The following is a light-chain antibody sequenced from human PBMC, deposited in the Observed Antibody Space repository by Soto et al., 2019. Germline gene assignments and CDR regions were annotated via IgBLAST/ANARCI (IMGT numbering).Light chain of an antibody. J-gene: IGKJ3*01. CDR3: QQRSNWPIFT. CDR2: DAS. V-gene: IGKV3-11*01. Sequence: EIVLTQSPATLSLSPGERATLSCRASQSVSSYLAWYQQKPGQAPRLLIYDASNRATGIPARFSGSGSGTDFTLTISSLEPEDVAVYYCQQRSNWPIFTFGPGTKVDI. CDR1: QSVSSY.